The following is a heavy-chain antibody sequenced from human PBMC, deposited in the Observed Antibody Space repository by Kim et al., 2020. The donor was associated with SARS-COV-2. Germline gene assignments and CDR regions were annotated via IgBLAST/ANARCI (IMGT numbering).Heavy chain of an antibody. Sequence: RGSLRLSCAASGFTFSSNAMAWVRQAPGKGLDWVAGSGSDGNTLYSDSVRGRFTISRDNSKNTLYLQMNSLRAEDTAIYYCAKDILGWAFDVWGQGTMVTVSS. J-gene: IGHJ3*01. CDR2: SGSDGNT. CDR3: AKDILGWAFDV. CDR1: GFTFSSNA. D-gene: IGHD3-10*01. V-gene: IGHV3-23*01.